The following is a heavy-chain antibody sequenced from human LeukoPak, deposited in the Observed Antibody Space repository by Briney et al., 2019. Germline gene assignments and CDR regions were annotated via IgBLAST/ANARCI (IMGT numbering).Heavy chain of an antibody. Sequence: GGSLRLSCAPSGFTFSSYSMNWVRQAPGKGLEWVSFISSSSSTINYADSVKGRFTISRDNAKNSLYLQMNSLRAEDTAVYYCARDRGGSYSAIDYWGQGTLVTVSS. CDR2: ISSSSSTI. V-gene: IGHV3-48*04. D-gene: IGHD1-26*01. CDR3: ARDRGGSYSAIDY. CDR1: GFTFSSYS. J-gene: IGHJ4*02.